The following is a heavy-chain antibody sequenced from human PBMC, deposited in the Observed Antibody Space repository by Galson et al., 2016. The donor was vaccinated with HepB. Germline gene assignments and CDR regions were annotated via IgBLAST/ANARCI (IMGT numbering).Heavy chain of an antibody. CDR1: EFSFTDYW. CDR2: INLDGGEK. Sequence: SLRLSCAASEFSFTDYWMPWVRQAPGKGLECLANINLDGGEKNNVDSVKGRFTISRDNAKNSVYLQINSLRAEDTALYYCARVGYCSGAGCRGRDWFDPWGQGIPVTVSS. V-gene: IGHV3-7*01. CDR3: ARVGYCSGAGCRGRDWFDP. J-gene: IGHJ5*02. D-gene: IGHD2-15*01.